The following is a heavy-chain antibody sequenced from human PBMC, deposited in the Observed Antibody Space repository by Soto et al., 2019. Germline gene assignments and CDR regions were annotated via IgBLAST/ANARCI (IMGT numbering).Heavy chain of an antibody. J-gene: IGHJ6*04. CDR1: GFTVSIYA. D-gene: IGHD1-1*01. CDR2: IWSDGSNK. CDR3: ARGVQNYSYSMDV. Sequence: PGWSLRLSCAASGFTVSIYAMHWVRQAPGKGLEWVTFIWSDGSNKYYADSVKGRFTISRDNSKNTLYLQMNSLRAEDTAVYYCARGVQNYSYSMDVWGKGTTVTVSS. V-gene: IGHV3-33*01.